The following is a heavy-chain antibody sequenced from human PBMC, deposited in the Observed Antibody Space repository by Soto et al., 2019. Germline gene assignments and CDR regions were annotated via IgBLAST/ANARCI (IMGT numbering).Heavy chain of an antibody. CDR3: ARADYATGSYYPDY. CDR1: GGSVRRGNYY. V-gene: IGHV4-31*03. D-gene: IGHD3-10*01. Sequence: QVQLQESGPGLVKPSQTLSLTCTVSGGSVRRGNYYRSWIRQFPGKGLEWIGYISNSGRTHYNPSLMSRITIFVDTSKNQFFLELRSVTAADTALYYCARADYATGSYYPDYWGHGTLFTVFS. CDR2: ISNSGRT. J-gene: IGHJ4*01.